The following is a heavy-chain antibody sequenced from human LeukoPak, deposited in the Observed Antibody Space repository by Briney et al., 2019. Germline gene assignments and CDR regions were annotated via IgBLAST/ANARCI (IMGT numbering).Heavy chain of an antibody. J-gene: IGHJ4*02. D-gene: IGHD2-2*01. Sequence: GGSLRLSCAASGFTFNNYGMHWVRQAPGKGLEWVAVISYDGRNIHYPDSVKGRFTISRDISTDTLWLQMDSLRTEDTVVYYCAKGPLRGTAAAIDYWGQGTLVTVSS. V-gene: IGHV3-30*18. CDR1: GFTFNNYG. CDR2: ISYDGRNI. CDR3: AKGPLRGTAAAIDY.